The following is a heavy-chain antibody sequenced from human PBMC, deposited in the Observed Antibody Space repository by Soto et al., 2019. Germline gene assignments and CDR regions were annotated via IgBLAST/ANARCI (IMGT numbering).Heavy chain of an antibody. D-gene: IGHD4-4*01. J-gene: IGHJ5*02. V-gene: IGHV4-4*02. CDR3: VDSLAESGLKWLDP. Sequence: SETLSLTCFVSGDSINNTYWWSWVRQAPEKGLEWIGEIYHTGGRSYMPSLRGRITLSVDTSKNQFSLKLTSVTAADTAVYYCVDSLAESGLKWLDPWGRGTLVTVSS. CDR2: IYHTGGR. CDR1: GDSINNTYW.